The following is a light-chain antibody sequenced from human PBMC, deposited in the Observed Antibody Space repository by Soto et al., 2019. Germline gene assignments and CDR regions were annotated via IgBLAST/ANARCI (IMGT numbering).Light chain of an antibody. CDR2: DAS. V-gene: IGKV1-33*01. Sequence: DIQMTQSPSSLSASVGDRVTITCQASQDISNYLNWYQQKPGKAPKLLIYDASNLETVVPSRFSGSGSGTDFTFTISSLQPEDIATYYCQQYDNLPYTFGQGTKLELK. CDR3: QQYDNLPYT. CDR1: QDISNY. J-gene: IGKJ2*01.